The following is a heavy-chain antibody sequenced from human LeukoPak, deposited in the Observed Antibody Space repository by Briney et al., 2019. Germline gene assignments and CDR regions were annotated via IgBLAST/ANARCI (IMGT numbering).Heavy chain of an antibody. Sequence: ASVKVSCKASVCTFTHYVINWVGPPTGQGLEWMGWMNHNSGNKGYAQKCQGSITMTSNTSISTAYMELSSLRAEDTAVYYCAGGNGLRYWFDPWGQGTLVTVSS. CDR2: MNHNSGNK. D-gene: IGHD4-17*01. J-gene: IGHJ5*02. CDR1: VCTFTHYV. V-gene: IGHV1-8*01. CDR3: AGGNGLRYWFDP.